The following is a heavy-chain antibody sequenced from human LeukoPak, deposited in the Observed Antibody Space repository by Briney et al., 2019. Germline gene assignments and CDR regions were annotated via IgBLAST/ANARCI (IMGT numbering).Heavy chain of an antibody. V-gene: IGHV4-39*07. D-gene: IGHD3-22*01. Sequence: PSETLSLTCTVSGGSISSSSYYWGWIRQPPGKGLEWIGSIYYSGSTYYTPSLKSRVTISVDTAKNPFSLKLSSVTAADTAVYYCARTASDYYDSSGYVYYFDYWGQGTLVTVSS. CDR2: IYYSGST. CDR3: ARTASDYYDSSGYVYYFDY. CDR1: GGSISSSSYY. J-gene: IGHJ4*02.